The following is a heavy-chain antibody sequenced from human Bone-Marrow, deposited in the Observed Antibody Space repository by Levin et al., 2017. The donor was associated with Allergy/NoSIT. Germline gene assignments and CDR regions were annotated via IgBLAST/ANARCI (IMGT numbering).Heavy chain of an antibody. CDR3: AKDVPVAVAGTWGYFDY. J-gene: IGHJ4*02. V-gene: IGHV3-23*01. CDR2: ISGSGGST. CDR1: GFTFSSYA. Sequence: LAGGSLRLSCAASGFTFSSYAMSWVRQAPGKGLEWVSAISGSGGSTYYADSVKGRFTISRDNSKNTLYLQMNSLRAEDTAVYYCAKDVPVAVAGTWGYFDYWGQGTLVTVSS. D-gene: IGHD6-19*01.